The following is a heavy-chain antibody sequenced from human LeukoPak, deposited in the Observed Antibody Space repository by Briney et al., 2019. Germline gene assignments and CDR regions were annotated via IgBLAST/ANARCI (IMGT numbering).Heavy chain of an antibody. CDR2: IYYSRST. J-gene: IGHJ4*02. Sequence: SETLSLXCTVSGGSISSYYWSWIRQPPGKELEWIGDIYYSRSTNYNPSLKSRVTISVDTSKNQFSLKLSSVTAADTAVYYCAREGGSYCGGDCYSYYFDYWGQGTLVTVSS. CDR3: AREGGSYCGGDCYSYYFDY. CDR1: GGSISSYY. V-gene: IGHV4-59*01. D-gene: IGHD2-21*02.